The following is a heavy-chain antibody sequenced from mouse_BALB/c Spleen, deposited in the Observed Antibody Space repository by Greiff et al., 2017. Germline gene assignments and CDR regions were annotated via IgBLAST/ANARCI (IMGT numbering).Heavy chain of an antibody. J-gene: IGHJ4*01. CDR3: ARGGVYFYAMDY. V-gene: IGHV14-3*02. CDR1: GFNIKDTY. Sequence: EVQLQQSGAELVKPGASVKLSCTASGFNIKDTYMHWVKQRSEQGLEWIGRIDPANGNTKYDPKFQGKATITADTSSNTAYLQLSSLTSEDTAVYYCARGGVYFYAMDYWGQGTSVTVSS. CDR2: IDPANGNT.